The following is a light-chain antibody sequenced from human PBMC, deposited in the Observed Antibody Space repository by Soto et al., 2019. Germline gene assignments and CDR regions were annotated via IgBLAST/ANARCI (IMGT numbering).Light chain of an antibody. CDR3: MHHIEFPVT. CDR1: QSLLDSDDGNTY. J-gene: IGKJ5*01. Sequence: DVVMTQAPLSLAVTPGEPASMSCRSSQSLLDSDDGNTYVDWYLQRPGQSPQLLIYTLSSRASGVPDRFSGSGARTDFTLKISRVVDEDVVVYYGMHHIEFPVTFGQGTLLEV. CDR2: TLS. V-gene: IGKV2-40*01.